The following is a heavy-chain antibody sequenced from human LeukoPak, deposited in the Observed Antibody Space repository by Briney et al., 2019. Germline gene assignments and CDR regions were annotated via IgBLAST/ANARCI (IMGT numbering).Heavy chain of an antibody. J-gene: IGHJ4*02. CDR1: GYIFTSYW. Sequence: GESLKISCNGSGYIFTSYWIGWVRQLPGKGLEWMGIIYPGDSDTRYSPSFQGQVTISADKSISTAYLQWSSLKASDTAMYYCARRYYYGSGAKYYFDYWGQGTLVTVSS. D-gene: IGHD3-10*01. V-gene: IGHV5-51*01. CDR2: IYPGDSDT. CDR3: ARRYYYGSGAKYYFDY.